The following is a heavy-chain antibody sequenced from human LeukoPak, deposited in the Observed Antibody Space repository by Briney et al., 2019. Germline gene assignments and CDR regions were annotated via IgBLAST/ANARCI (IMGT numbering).Heavy chain of an antibody. J-gene: IGHJ4*02. CDR3: ARALTGFIPGN. D-gene: IGHD3-9*01. V-gene: IGHV3-11*01. Sequence: PGGSLRLSCAASGFTFTDFYMSWIRQAPGKGLEWVSYISSSGTTIYYADSVTGRFTISRDNAKNSLYLQMNSLRAEDTAVYYCARALTGFIPGNWGQGTLVTVSS. CDR2: ISSSGTTI. CDR1: GFTFTDFY.